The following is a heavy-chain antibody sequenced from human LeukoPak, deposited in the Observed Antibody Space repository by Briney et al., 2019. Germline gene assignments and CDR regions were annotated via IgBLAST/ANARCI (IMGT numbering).Heavy chain of an antibody. CDR1: GFTFSDHF. V-gene: IGHV3-72*01. J-gene: IGHJ4*02. Sequence: GGSLRLSCLVSGFTFSDHFMDWVRQAPGKGLEWVGRSRNKAKGYTTEYAASVKGRFIISRDDSQNSLYLQMNSLRAEDTAVYYCARLLVPYYFDYWGQGTLVTVSS. CDR2: SRNKAKGYTT. D-gene: IGHD6-25*01. CDR3: ARLLVPYYFDY.